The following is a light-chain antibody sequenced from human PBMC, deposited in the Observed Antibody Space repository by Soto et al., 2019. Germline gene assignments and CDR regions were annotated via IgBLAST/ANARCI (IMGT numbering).Light chain of an antibody. Sequence: QSVLTQPASVSGSPGQSITISCTGTSSDVGAYYSVSWYQHHPGKAPKLIIYGVTNRPSGVSNRFSGSKSGNTDSLTISGLQAEDEADYHCSSYTSGSSHYVFGTGTKLTVL. J-gene: IGLJ1*01. V-gene: IGLV2-14*01. CDR1: SSDVGAYYS. CDR3: SSYTSGSSHYV. CDR2: GVT.